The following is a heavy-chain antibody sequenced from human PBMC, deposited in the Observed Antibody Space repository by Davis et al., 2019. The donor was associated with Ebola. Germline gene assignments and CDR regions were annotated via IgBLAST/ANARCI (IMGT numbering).Heavy chain of an antibody. J-gene: IGHJ4*02. D-gene: IGHD1-20*01. CDR1: GASIIHDDHA. CDR3: ARDDLTGLIDS. Sequence: LRLSCTVSGASIIHDDHAWSWIRQPPGRGLEWIGYIHHSGGTYYNPSLRSRLTMSVNTSENQFSLKLTSVTATDTAVYYCARDDLTGLIDSWGQGILVTVSS. CDR2: IHHSGGT. V-gene: IGHV4-30-4*08.